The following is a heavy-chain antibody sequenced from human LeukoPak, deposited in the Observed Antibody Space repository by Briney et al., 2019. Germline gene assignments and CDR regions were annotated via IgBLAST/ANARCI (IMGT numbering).Heavy chain of an antibody. CDR1: GFTFSSYA. CDR3: ARDIHCSSTSCYGAFDI. CDR2: ISYDGSNK. D-gene: IGHD2-2*01. V-gene: IGHV3-30*04. J-gene: IGHJ3*02. Sequence: PGRSPRLSCAASGFTFSSYAMHWVRQAPGKGLEWVAVISYDGSNKYYADSVKGRFTISRDNSKNTLYLQMNSLRAEDTAVYYCARDIHCSSTSCYGAFDIWGQGTMVTVSS.